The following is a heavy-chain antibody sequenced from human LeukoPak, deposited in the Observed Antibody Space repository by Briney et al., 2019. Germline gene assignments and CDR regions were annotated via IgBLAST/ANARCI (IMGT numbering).Heavy chain of an antibody. CDR1: GDSVSSNSAA. J-gene: IGHJ4*02. Sequence: SQTLSLTCAISGDSVSSNSAAWNWIRQSPSRDLEWLGRTYYRSKWYNDYAVSVKSRITINPDTSKNQFSLQLNSVTPEDTAVYYCARGGIAAADYDPLLFDYWGQGTLVTVSS. V-gene: IGHV6-1*01. CDR3: ARGGIAAADYDPLLFDY. D-gene: IGHD6-13*01. CDR2: TYYRSKWYN.